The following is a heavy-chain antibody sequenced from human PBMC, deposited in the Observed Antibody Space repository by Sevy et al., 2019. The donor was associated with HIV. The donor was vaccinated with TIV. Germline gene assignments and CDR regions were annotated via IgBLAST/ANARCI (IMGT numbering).Heavy chain of an antibody. Sequence: GGSLRLSCAASGFTFSSYWMSWVRQAPGKGLEWVANIKQDGSEKYYVDSVKGRFTISRDNAKNSLYLQMNSLRAEDTAVYYCARDSFWSGYYGGFDIWGQGTMVTVSS. V-gene: IGHV3-7*03. CDR2: IKQDGSEK. D-gene: IGHD3-3*01. CDR3: ARDSFWSGYYGGFDI. J-gene: IGHJ3*02. CDR1: GFTFSSYW.